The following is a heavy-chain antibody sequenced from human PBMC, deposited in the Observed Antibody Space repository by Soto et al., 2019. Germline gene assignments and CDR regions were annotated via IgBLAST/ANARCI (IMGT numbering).Heavy chain of an antibody. V-gene: IGHV1-18*04. D-gene: IGHD5-12*01. CDR1: GYTFTSYG. CDR2: INANNGNT. CDR3: APSYDSVFYP. J-gene: IGHJ5*02. Sequence: QVQLVQSGAEVKKPGASVMVSCKASGYTFTSYGISWIRQAPGQGLEWMGWINANNGNTDYAQNFQGRVTLTTDTSTSTAYMELRSLRSDDTDVYYCAPSYDSVFYPCGNGNLVSGSS.